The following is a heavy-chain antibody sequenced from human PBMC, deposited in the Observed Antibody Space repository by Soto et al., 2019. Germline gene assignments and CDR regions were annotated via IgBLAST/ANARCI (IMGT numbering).Heavy chain of an antibody. CDR1: GGSISSSSFY. J-gene: IGHJ5*02. D-gene: IGHD3-3*01. CDR3: VRPAAIFGVESWFDT. V-gene: IGHV4-39*01. CDR2: VYYKGGP. Sequence: QLHLQESGPGLLKPSGTLFLTCTVSGGSISSSSFYWGWVRQSAGKGLEWIGSVYYKGGPSYNPSLKSRVPISVDTSKNQFSLRLMSVTAADPALYFGVRPAAIFGVESWFDTWGQGILVTVSS.